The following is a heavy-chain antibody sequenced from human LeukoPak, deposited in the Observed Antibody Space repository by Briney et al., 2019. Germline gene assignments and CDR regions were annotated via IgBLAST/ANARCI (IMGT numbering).Heavy chain of an antibody. V-gene: IGHV1-2*02. CDR3: ARLFGNWNDVTAFDI. J-gene: IGHJ3*02. D-gene: IGHD1-1*01. Sequence: ASVKVSCKASGYTFTGYYMYWVRQAPGQGLEWMGWINPNSGGTNYAQKFQGRVTMTRDTSISTAYMELSRLRSDDTAVYYCARLFGNWNDVTAFDIWGQGTMVTVSS. CDR2: INPNSGGT. CDR1: GYTFTGYY.